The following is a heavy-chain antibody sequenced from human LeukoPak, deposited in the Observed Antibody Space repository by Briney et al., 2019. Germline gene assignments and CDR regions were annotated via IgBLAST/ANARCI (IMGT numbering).Heavy chain of an antibody. D-gene: IGHD3-22*01. Sequence: GSLRLSCAASGFTFSSYSMNWVRQAPGKGLEWVSSISSSSSYIYYADSVKGRFTISRDNAKNSLYLQMNNLRAEDTAVYYCARDLDVYYYDSSGYYGFDYWGQGTLVTVSS. J-gene: IGHJ4*02. V-gene: IGHV3-21*01. CDR2: ISSSSSYI. CDR3: ARDLDVYYYDSSGYYGFDY. CDR1: GFTFSSYS.